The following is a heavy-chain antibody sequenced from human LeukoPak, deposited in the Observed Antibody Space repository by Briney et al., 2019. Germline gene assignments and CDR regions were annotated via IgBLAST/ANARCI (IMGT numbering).Heavy chain of an antibody. CDR1: GFTFSSYG. Sequence: GGSLRLSCAASGFTFSSYGMSWVRQAPGKGLEWVSAISGSGGSTYYADSVKGRFTISRDNSKNTLYLQMNSLRVEDTGVYYGARDGRWINYYDGSSPVWGQGALVTVSS. CDR3: ARDGRWINYYDGSSPV. V-gene: IGHV3-23*01. J-gene: IGHJ4*02. D-gene: IGHD3-22*01. CDR2: ISGSGGST.